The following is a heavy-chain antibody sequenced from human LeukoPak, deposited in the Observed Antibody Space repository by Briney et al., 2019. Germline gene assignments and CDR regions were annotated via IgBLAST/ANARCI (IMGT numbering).Heavy chain of an antibody. CDR1: GFTFSSYA. V-gene: IGHV3-30-3*01. J-gene: IGHJ4*02. Sequence: PGGSLILSCAASGFTFSSYAMHWVRQAPGKGLEWVAVISYDGSNKYYADSVKGRFTISRDNSKNTLYLQMNSLRAEDTAVYYCARDPLNYWGQGTLVTVSS. CDR3: ARDPLNY. CDR2: ISYDGSNK.